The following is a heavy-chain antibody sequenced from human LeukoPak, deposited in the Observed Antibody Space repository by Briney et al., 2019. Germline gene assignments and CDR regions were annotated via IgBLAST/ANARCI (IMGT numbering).Heavy chain of an antibody. CDR3: ARGRRYFDWLFDY. Sequence: GRSLRLSCAASGFTFSSYAMHCVRQAPGKGLEWVSSISSSSSYIYYADSVKGRFTISRDNAKNSLYLQMNSLRAEDTAVYYCARGRRYFDWLFDYWGQGTLVTVSS. J-gene: IGHJ4*02. D-gene: IGHD3-9*01. CDR1: GFTFSSYA. CDR2: ISSSSSYI. V-gene: IGHV3-21*01.